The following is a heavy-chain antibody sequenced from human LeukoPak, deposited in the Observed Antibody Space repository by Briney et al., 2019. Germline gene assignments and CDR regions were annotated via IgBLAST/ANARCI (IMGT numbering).Heavy chain of an antibody. J-gene: IGHJ6*03. CDR3: ARESDDYSKGGAEYYYYYMDV. D-gene: IGHD4-11*01. CDR1: GGSISSYY. Sequence: PSETLSLTCTVSGGSISSYYWSWIRQPPGKGLEWIGYIYYSGSTNYNPSLKSRVTISVDTSVNQFSLKLSSVTAADTAVYYCARESDDYSKGGAEYYYYYMDVWGKGTTVTVSS. V-gene: IGHV4-59*01. CDR2: IYYSGST.